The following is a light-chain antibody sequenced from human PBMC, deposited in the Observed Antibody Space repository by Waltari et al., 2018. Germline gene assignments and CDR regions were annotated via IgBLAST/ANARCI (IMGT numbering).Light chain of an antibody. CDR1: QSVSGW. V-gene: IGKV1-5*03. CDR3: QQYSTYSRT. CDR2: KAS. Sequence: IQMTQSPSTLSASVGDRITVTCRASQSVSGWLAWYQQKPGKAPNLLIYKASSLESGVPSRFSGSGSGTEFTLTISSLQPDDFATYYCQQYSTYSRTFGQGTKVEIK. J-gene: IGKJ1*01.